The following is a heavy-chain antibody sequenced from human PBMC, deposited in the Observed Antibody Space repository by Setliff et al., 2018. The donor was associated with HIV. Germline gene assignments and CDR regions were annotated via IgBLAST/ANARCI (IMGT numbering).Heavy chain of an antibody. Sequence: PGGSLRLSCAASGFTFSNYWMHWVRQAPGKGLEWVSRINSDGGISEHADAVKGRPTISRDNARNTLYLEMNSLRVEDTAVYYCVRVAGFSSSWFGYWGQGTLVTVSS. CDR1: GFTFSNYW. D-gene: IGHD6-13*01. CDR2: INSDGGIS. J-gene: IGHJ4*02. CDR3: VRVAGFSSSWFGY. V-gene: IGHV3-74*03.